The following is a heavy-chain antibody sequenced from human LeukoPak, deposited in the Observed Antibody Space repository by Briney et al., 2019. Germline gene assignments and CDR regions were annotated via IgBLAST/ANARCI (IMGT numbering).Heavy chain of an antibody. CDR3: AKDLDGSGHYGPDY. D-gene: IGHD3-22*01. CDR2: ISGSGGST. Sequence: GGTLRLSCAASGFTFSSYGMSWVRQAPGKGLEWVSAISGSGGSTYYAVSAKGRFTISRDNSKNTLYLQRSSLRAEDTAMYYCAKDLDGSGHYGPDYWGQGTLVTVSS. CDR1: GFTFSSYG. V-gene: IGHV3-23*01. J-gene: IGHJ4*02.